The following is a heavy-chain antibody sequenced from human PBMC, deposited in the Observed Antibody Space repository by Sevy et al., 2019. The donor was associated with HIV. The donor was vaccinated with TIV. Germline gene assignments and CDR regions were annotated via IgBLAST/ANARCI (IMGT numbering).Heavy chain of an antibody. J-gene: IGHJ4*02. Sequence: GVSLRLSCAASGFIFSSFAMGWVRQAPGKGLDWISVISGTGDHTYYADSVKGRFTISRDNSKNTLFLQMNSLRAEDTAIFYCAKKMGGGSGMAFLVDYWGQGTLVTVSS. D-gene: IGHD2-8*01. CDR2: ISGTGDHT. CDR1: GFIFSSFA. V-gene: IGHV3-23*01. CDR3: AKKMGGGSGMAFLVDY.